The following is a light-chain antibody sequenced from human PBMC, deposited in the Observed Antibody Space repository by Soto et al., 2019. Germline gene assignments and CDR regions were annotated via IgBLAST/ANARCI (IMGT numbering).Light chain of an antibody. CDR2: EVS. CDR3: SSYTSSSTPYV. CDR1: SSDVGGYNY. V-gene: IGLV2-14*01. Sequence: QSALTQPASVSGSPGQSITISCTGTSSDVGGYNYVSWYQQHPGKAPKLMIYEVSNRPSGVSNRFSVSKSGNTASLTISGLKAEDEADYYCSSYTSSSTPYVFGTGTKLTVL. J-gene: IGLJ1*01.